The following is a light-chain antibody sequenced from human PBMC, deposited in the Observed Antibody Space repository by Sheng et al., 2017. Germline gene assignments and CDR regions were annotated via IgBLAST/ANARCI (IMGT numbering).Light chain of an antibody. J-gene: IGKJ3*01. CDR2: GAS. CDR3: QQYGSSPVT. Sequence: EIVMTQSPATLSVSPGERATLSCRASQSVSSNLAWYQQKPGQAPRLLIYGASSRATGIPDRFSGSGSGTDFTLTINRLEPEDFAVYYCQQYGSSPVTFGPGTEVDIK. V-gene: IGKV3-20*01. CDR1: QSVSSN.